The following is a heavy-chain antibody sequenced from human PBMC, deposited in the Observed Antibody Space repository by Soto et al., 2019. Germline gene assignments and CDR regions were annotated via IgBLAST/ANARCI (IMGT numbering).Heavy chain of an antibody. D-gene: IGHD1-26*01. CDR2: ISFDENNK. Sequence: GGSLRLSCAASGFTFNTYAMHWVRQAPGKGLEWVAVISFDENNKYYLDSVKGRFTISRDNAKNSLYLQMNSLRAEDTAVYYCASDRFRGTYYLRGVTYFFEEWGQGAPVTVSS. J-gene: IGHJ4*02. V-gene: IGHV3-30-3*01. CDR3: ASDRFRGTYYLRGVTYFFEE. CDR1: GFTFNTYA.